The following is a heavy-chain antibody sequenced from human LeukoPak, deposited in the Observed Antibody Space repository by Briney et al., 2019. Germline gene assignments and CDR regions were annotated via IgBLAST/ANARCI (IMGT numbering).Heavy chain of an antibody. J-gene: IGHJ6*03. D-gene: IGHD6-19*01. CDR2: IYTSGST. Sequence: SETLSLTCAVYGGSFSGYYWSWIRQPPGKGLEWIGRIYTSGSTNYNPSLKSRVTISVDTSKNQFSLKLSSVTAADTAVYYCARTGWGHYYYYYMDVWGKGTTVTVSS. CDR1: GGSFSGYY. CDR3: ARTGWGHYYYYYMDV. V-gene: IGHV4-59*10.